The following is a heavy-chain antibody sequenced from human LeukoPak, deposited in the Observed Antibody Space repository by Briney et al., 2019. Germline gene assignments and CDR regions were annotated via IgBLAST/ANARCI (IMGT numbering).Heavy chain of an antibody. CDR2: INPNSGGT. J-gene: IGHJ6*02. V-gene: IGHV1-2*06. CDR1: GYTFTGYY. Sequence: ASVKVSCKASGYTFTGYYMHWVRQAPGQGLEWMGRINPNSGGTNYAQKFQGRVTMTRDTSISTAYMELSRLRSDDTAVYYCARGWFGAKCYYYGMDVWGQGTTVTVSS. CDR3: ARGWFGAKCYYYGMDV. D-gene: IGHD3-10*01.